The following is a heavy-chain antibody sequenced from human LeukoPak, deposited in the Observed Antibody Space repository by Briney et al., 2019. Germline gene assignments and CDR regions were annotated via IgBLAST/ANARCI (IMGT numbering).Heavy chain of an antibody. Sequence: SETLSLTCTVSGASISSYYRSWIRQPPGKGLEWIGYIYYSGSTNYNPSLKSRVTISVDTSKNQFSLKLSSVTAADTAVYYCARGIAVAAYNWFDPWGQGTLVTVSS. CDR3: ARGIAVAAYNWFDP. J-gene: IGHJ5*02. CDR1: GASISSYY. CDR2: IYYSGST. D-gene: IGHD6-19*01. V-gene: IGHV4-59*01.